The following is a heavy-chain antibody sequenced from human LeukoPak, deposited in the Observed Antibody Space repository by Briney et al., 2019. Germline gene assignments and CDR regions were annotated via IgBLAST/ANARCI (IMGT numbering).Heavy chain of an antibody. CDR3: SRGGIAAYFSYGMDV. Sequence: GGSLRLSCAASGITFSSYWMSWVRQAPGKGLEWVANIKQDGSEKYYVDSVKGRFTISRDNAKNSLYLQMNSLRAEDTAVYYCSRGGIAAYFSYGMDVWGQGTTVTVSS. D-gene: IGHD6-13*01. CDR2: IKQDGSEK. V-gene: IGHV3-7*01. CDR1: GITFSSYW. J-gene: IGHJ6*02.